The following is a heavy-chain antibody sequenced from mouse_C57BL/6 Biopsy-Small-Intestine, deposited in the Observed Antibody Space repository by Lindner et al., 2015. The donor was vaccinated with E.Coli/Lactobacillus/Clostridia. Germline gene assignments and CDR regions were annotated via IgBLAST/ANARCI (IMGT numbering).Heavy chain of an antibody. CDR1: GYAFTNYL. D-gene: IGHD2-4*01. V-gene: IGHV1-54*01. CDR3: ARSRNDYVRFAY. Sequence: VQLQESGAELVRPGTSVKVSCKASGYAFTNYLIEWVKQRPGQGLEWIGVINPGSGGTNYNEKFKGKATLTADKSSSTAYMQLSSLTSEDSAVYFCARSRNDYVRFAYWGQGTLVTVSA. J-gene: IGHJ3*01. CDR2: INPGSGGT.